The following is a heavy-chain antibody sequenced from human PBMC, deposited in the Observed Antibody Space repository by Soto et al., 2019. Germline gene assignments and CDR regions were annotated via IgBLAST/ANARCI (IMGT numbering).Heavy chain of an antibody. CDR3: ARASRVIVALDY. J-gene: IGHJ4*02. CDR2: SRNKPNSYST. CDR1: GFSISDHY. V-gene: IGHV3-72*01. D-gene: IGHD2-21*01. Sequence: EVQLVESGGGLVQPGGSLRLSCAASGFSISDHYMDWVRQAPGKGLEWIGRSRNKPNSYSTEYAASVNGSFTISRDDSNNSLYLQMDSLKTEDTAVYYCARASRVIVALDYWGQGTLVTVSS.